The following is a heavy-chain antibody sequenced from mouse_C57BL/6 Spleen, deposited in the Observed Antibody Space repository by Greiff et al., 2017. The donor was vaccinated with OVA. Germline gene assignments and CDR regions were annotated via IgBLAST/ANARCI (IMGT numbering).Heavy chain of an antibody. D-gene: IGHD3-2*02. CDR2: IYPGDGDT. J-gene: IGHJ3*01. CDR1: GYAFSSSW. CDR3: ARDSSGYRPFAY. Sequence: QVQLQQSGPELVKPGASVKISCKASGYAFSSSWMNWVKQRPGKGLEWIGRIYPGDGDTNYNGKFKGKATLTADKSSSTAYMQLSSLTSEDSAVYFCARDSSGYRPFAYWGQGTLVTVSA. V-gene: IGHV1-82*01.